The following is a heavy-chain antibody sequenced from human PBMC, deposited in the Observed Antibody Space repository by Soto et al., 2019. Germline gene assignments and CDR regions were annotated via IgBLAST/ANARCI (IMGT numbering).Heavy chain of an antibody. D-gene: IGHD3-9*01. CDR1: GFTFSSYA. CDR3: GRDTIGMGRFWLFGFDY. V-gene: IGHV3-30-3*01. CDR2: ISYDGSNK. J-gene: IGHJ4*02. Sequence: QVQLVESGGGVVQPGRSLRLSCAASGFTFSSYAMHWVRQAPGKGLEWVAVISYDGSNKYYADSVKGRFTISRDNSKNTLYREMSSLGAEDTGVYYCGRDTIGMGRFWLFGFDYWGQGTLVTVPS.